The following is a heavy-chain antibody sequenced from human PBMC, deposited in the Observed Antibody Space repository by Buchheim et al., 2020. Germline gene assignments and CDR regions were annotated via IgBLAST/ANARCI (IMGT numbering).Heavy chain of an antibody. CDR3: ARGMYYYDSSGNDY. Sequence: QVQLQQWGAGLLKPSETLSLTCAVYGGSFSGYYWSWIRQPPGKGLEWIGEINHSGSTNYNPSLKSRVTISVDTSKNQFSLKLSPVTAADTAVYYCARGMYYYDSSGNDYWGQGTL. J-gene: IGHJ4*02. CDR2: INHSGST. V-gene: IGHV4-34*01. CDR1: GGSFSGYY. D-gene: IGHD3-22*01.